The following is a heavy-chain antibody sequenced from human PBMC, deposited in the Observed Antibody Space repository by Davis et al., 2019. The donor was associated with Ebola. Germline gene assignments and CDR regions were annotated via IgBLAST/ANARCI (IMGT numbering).Heavy chain of an antibody. J-gene: IGHJ6*02. CDR3: ARDKYYDFWSGYLGGYYGMDV. D-gene: IGHD3-3*01. Sequence: GESLKISCVASGFTFINYGMNWVRQAPGKGLEWVSYISSSGSTIYYADSVKGRFTISRDNAKNSLYLQMNSLRAEDTAVYYCARDKYYDFWSGYLGGYYGMDVWGQGTTVTVSS. CDR1: GFTFINYG. CDR2: ISSSGSTI. V-gene: IGHV3-48*03.